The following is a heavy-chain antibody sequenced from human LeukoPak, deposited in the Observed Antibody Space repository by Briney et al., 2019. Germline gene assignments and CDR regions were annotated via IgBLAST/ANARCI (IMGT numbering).Heavy chain of an antibody. CDR1: GYTFTDNY. Sequence: ASVKISCKASGYTFTDNYIQWMRQAPEKGLEWVGRVDPEDGQTFFPEKFQGRVTIMADTSTDTTYLELRSLRSDDTAVYYCATGDYQLLPFESWGQGTLVTVSS. V-gene: IGHV1-69-2*01. D-gene: IGHD2-15*01. J-gene: IGHJ4*02. CDR2: VDPEDGQT. CDR3: ATGDYQLLPFES.